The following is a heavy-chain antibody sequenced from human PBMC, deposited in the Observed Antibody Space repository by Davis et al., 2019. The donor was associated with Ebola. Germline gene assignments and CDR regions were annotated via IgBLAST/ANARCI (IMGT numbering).Heavy chain of an antibody. Sequence: AASVKVSCKASGYTFTSYYMHWVRQAPGQGLEWMGIINPSGGSTSYAQKFQGRVTMTRDTSTSTVYMELSSLRSDDTAVYYCARVSATVTTFDSWGQGTLVTVSS. CDR3: ARVSATVTTFDS. V-gene: IGHV1-46*01. CDR2: INPSGGST. D-gene: IGHD4-17*01. CDR1: GYTFTSYY. J-gene: IGHJ4*02.